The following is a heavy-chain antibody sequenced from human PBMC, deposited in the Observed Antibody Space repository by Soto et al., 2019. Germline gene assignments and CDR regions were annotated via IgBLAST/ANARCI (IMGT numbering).Heavy chain of an antibody. CDR1: GYTFTSYY. CDR3: ASWSGIAAAGRGYGMDV. D-gene: IGHD6-13*01. CDR2: INPSGGST. Sequence: QVQLVQSGAEVKKPAASVKVSCKASGYTFTSYYKHWVRQAPGQGLEWMGIINPSGGSTSYAQKFQGRVTMTRDTSTSTVYMELSSLRSEDTAVYYCASWSGIAAAGRGYGMDVWGQGTTVTVSS. J-gene: IGHJ6*02. V-gene: IGHV1-46*01.